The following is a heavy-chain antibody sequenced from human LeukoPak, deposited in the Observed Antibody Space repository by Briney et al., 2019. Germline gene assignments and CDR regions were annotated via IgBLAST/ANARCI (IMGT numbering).Heavy chain of an antibody. CDR2: IKQDESER. V-gene: IGHV3-7*01. CDR1: GFSFSSYW. J-gene: IGHJ6*03. D-gene: IGHD3-10*01. Sequence: PGGSLRLSCEGSGFSFSSYWMTWVRQSPGKGPEWVANIKQDESERYTVDSVKGRFTISRDNAKNSVYLHMNSLRAEDTALYYCARLSAYYYGSFFYYYMDVWGKGTTVTVPS. CDR3: ARLSAYYYGSFFYYYMDV.